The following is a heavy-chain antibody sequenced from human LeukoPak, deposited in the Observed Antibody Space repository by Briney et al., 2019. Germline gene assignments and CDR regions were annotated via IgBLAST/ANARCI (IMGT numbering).Heavy chain of an antibody. CDR2: IKEDGSEK. Sequence: GGSLRLSCTASGFSYTIFWMSWVRQAPGRGLEWVATIKEDGSEKYYVDSVKGRFTISRDNAKNSLYLQMNSLRAEDTAVYYCARVGWSTGDHWGQGSLVTVSS. CDR1: GFSYTIFW. V-gene: IGHV3-7*01. CDR3: ARVGWSTGDH. D-gene: IGHD5/OR15-5a*01. J-gene: IGHJ4*02.